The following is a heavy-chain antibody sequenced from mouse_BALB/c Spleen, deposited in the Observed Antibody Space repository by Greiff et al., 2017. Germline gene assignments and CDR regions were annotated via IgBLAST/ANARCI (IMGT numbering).Heavy chain of an antibody. D-gene: IGHD1-1*01. CDR1: GFTFSSFG. CDR2: ISSGSSTI. V-gene: IGHV5-17*02. CDR3: VRGETTVVAPLPY. Sequence: EVQRVESGGGLVQPGGSRKLSCAASGFTFSSFGMHWVRQAPEKGLEWVAYISSGSSTIYYADTVKGRFTISRDNPKNTLFLQMTSLRSEDTAMYYCVRGETTVVAPLPYWGQGTLVTVSA. J-gene: IGHJ3*01.